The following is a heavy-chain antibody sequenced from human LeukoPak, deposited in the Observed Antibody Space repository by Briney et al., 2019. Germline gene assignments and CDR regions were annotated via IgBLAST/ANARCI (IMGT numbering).Heavy chain of an antibody. CDR3: AKDEDVVVPAAMGS. Sequence: GGSLRLSCAASGFTFSSYGMHWVRQAPGKGLEWVAIISYDGSSRYYADSVKGRFTISRDNSRNTLYLQMNSLRAEDTAVYYCAKDEDVVVPAAMGSWGQGTLVTVSS. CDR1: GFTFSSYG. D-gene: IGHD2-2*01. J-gene: IGHJ4*02. V-gene: IGHV3-30*18. CDR2: ISYDGSSR.